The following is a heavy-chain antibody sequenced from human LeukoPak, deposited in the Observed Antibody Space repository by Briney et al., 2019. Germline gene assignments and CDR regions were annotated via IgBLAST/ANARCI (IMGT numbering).Heavy chain of an antibody. V-gene: IGHV4-34*01. CDR3: ARGLFRYYGSGSPNWFDP. D-gene: IGHD3-10*01. CDR1: GGSFSGCY. Sequence: SETLSLTCAVYGGSFSGCYWSWIRQPPGKGLEWIGEIKHSGSTNYNPSLKSRVTISVDTSKNQFSLKLSSVTAADTAVYYCARGLFRYYGSGSPNWFDPWGQGTLVTVSS. CDR2: IKHSGST. J-gene: IGHJ5*02.